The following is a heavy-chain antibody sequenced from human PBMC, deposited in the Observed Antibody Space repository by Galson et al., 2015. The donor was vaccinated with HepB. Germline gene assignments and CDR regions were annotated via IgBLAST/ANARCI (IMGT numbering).Heavy chain of an antibody. V-gene: IGHV3-33*01. CDR1: GFNFSSYG. J-gene: IGHJ6*02. D-gene: IGHD6-19*01. CDR2: IWYDGSNK. Sequence: SLRLSCAASGFNFSSYGMHWVRQAPGKGLEWVAVIWYDGSNKYYADSVKGRFTISRDNSKNTLYLQMNSLRAEDTAVYYCARDQIAVAAPAYYYYYGMDVWGQGTTFTVSS. CDR3: ARDQIAVAAPAYYYYYGMDV.